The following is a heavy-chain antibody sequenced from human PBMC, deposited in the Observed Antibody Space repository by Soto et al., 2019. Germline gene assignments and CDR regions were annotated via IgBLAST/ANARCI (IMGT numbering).Heavy chain of an antibody. Sequence: LGESLKISCKGSGYSFTSYWISWVRQMPGKGLEWMGRIDPSDSYTNYSPSFQGHVTISADKSISTAYLQWSSLKASDTAMYYCARHPYYYGSGSSVNFDYWAQGTLVTVSS. V-gene: IGHV5-10-1*01. CDR3: ARHPYYYGSGSSVNFDY. CDR1: GYSFTSYW. J-gene: IGHJ4*02. CDR2: IDPSDSYT. D-gene: IGHD3-10*01.